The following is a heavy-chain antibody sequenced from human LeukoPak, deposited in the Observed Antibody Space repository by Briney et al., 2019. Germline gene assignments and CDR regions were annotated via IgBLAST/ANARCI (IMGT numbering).Heavy chain of an antibody. CDR3: ARLDSRGLSF. CDR2: TFPSDSDT. D-gene: IGHD3-22*01. V-gene: IGHV5-51*01. CDR1: GYTFTSNW. J-gene: IGHJ4*02. Sequence: GESLKISCKGSGYTFTSNWIGWVRQIPGKGLEWMGITFPSDSDTRYRPSFQGQVTISADKSSNSAFLQWSSLKASDTAIYYCARLDSRGLSFWGQGTPVTVSS.